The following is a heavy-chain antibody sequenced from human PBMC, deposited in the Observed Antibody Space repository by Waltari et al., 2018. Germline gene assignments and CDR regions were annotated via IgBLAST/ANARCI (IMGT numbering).Heavy chain of an antibody. CDR2: ISLNSGSI. D-gene: IGHD6-13*01. CDR1: GFTFVDYA. CDR3: AKDKGYSSSWYGLDY. Sequence: EVQLVESGGGLVQPGRSLRLSCAASGFTFVDYAMHWVRQAPGKGLDWVSGISLNSGSIGYADSVKGRFTISRDNAKNSLYLQMNSLRAEDTALYYCAKDKGYSSSWYGLDYWGQGTLVTVSS. J-gene: IGHJ4*02. V-gene: IGHV3-9*01.